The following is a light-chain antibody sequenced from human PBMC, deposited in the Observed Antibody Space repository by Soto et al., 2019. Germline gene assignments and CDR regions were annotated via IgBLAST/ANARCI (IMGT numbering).Light chain of an antibody. CDR3: PTNNSAPALT. CDR1: QGISNY. V-gene: IGKV1-27*01. J-gene: IGKJ4*01. CDR2: AAS. Sequence: DIQMTQSPSSLSASVGDRVTITCRASQGISNYLAWYQQKPGKVPKLLIYAASTLQSGVPSRFGGSGTGTECTLTISRLKPEDVGDSYSPTNNSAPALTFGGGTKVEIK.